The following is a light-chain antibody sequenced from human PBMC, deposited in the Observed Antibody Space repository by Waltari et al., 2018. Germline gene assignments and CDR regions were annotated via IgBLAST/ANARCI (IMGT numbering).Light chain of an antibody. CDR2: DES. J-gene: IGKJ3*01. V-gene: IGKV3-11*01. CDR3: QQRANSPIT. CDR1: LSISHY. Sequence: EIVLTQSPATLSLSPGESATLPCKASLSISHYLDWYQQKPGHTPRLLILDESNRATGIPARFSGRGSGTDFTLTISSLEPEDFAVYYCQQRANSPITFGPGTTVDIE.